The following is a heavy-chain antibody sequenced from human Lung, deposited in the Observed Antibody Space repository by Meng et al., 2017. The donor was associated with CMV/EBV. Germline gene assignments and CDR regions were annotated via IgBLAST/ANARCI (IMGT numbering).Heavy chain of an antibody. CDR2: ISDNSGDI. J-gene: IGHJ5*02. CDR1: GFTVASYS. CDR3: ARDPNLRDRGWLDP. D-gene: IGHD5-24*01. Sequence: GSGFTVASYSMNWVRQPPGKGLEWVSSISDNSGDIYYADSVKGRFTISRDNAKNSLYLQMNRLRVEDTAVYYCARDPNLRDRGWLDPWGQGTLVTVSS. V-gene: IGHV3-21*06.